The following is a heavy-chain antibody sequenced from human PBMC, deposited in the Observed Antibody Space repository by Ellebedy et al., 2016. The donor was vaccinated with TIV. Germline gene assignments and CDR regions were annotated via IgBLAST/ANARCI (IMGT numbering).Heavy chain of an antibody. CDR2: IYHSGST. Sequence: MPSETLSLTCAVSGGSISSSNWWSWVRQPPGKGLEWIGEIYHSGSTNYNPSLKSRVTISVDKSKNQFSLKLSSVTAADTAVYYCARGRRAARGGRDFDYWGQGTLVTVSS. J-gene: IGHJ4*02. CDR1: GGSISSSNW. V-gene: IGHV4-4*02. D-gene: IGHD6-6*01. CDR3: ARGRRAARGGRDFDY.